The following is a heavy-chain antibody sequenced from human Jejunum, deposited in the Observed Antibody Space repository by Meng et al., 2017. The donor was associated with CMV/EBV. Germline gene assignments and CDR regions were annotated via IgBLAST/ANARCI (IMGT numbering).Heavy chain of an antibody. Sequence: GSPFTGHYMHWVRQAPGQGLEWMGWINPDSGGTNYAQKFLGRVTMTSDTSISTAYMELSSLRSDDTAVYYCARDLRFLGRCFGMDVWGQGTTVTVSS. V-gene: IGHV1-2*02. CDR2: INPDSGGT. CDR3: ARDLRFLGRCFGMDV. CDR1: GSPFTGHY. J-gene: IGHJ6*02. D-gene: IGHD3-3*01.